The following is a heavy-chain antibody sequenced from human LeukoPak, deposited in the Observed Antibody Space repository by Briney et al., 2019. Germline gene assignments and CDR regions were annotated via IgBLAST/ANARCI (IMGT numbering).Heavy chain of an antibody. CDR1: GDSISDYY. CDR2: IFTTENT. J-gene: IGHJ6*03. D-gene: IGHD5-18*01. V-gene: IGHV4-4*07. CDR3: TRGRIQLWLNYMDV. Sequence: SETLSLTCTVSGDSISDYYWSWIRQPAGRGLEWIGRIFTTENTDYNPSLTSRVTTSIDTSKNQFSLELRSVTAADTAVYYCTRGRIQLWLNYMDVWGKGTTVTVSS.